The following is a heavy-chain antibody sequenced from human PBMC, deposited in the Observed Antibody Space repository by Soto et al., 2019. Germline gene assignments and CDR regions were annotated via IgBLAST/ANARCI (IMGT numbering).Heavy chain of an antibody. CDR1: GFTFSSYV. CDR3: AKVGYYDSSGHNWLDP. V-gene: IGHV3-23*01. CDR2: ISGSGGST. Sequence: EVQLLESGGGLVQPGGSLRLSCAVSGFTFSSYVMSWVRQAPGKGLEWVSAISGSGGSTYYADSVKGRFTISRDNSKNTLYLQMNSLRADDTAVYYCAKVGYYDSSGHNWLDPRGQGTLVTVSS. J-gene: IGHJ5*02. D-gene: IGHD3-22*01.